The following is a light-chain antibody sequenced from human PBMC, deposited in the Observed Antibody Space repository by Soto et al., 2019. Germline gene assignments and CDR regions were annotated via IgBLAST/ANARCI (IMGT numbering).Light chain of an antibody. CDR3: QQYGASPPWT. J-gene: IGKJ1*01. V-gene: IGKV3-20*01. CDR1: QDISSSY. CDR2: GAS. Sequence: EIVLTQSPGTLSLSPGERATLSCRASQDISSSYLAWYQQKLGQAPRLLIYGASRRATGIPDRFSGSGSGTDFTLTISRLEPEDFAVYYCQQYGASPPWTFGQGTKVEIK.